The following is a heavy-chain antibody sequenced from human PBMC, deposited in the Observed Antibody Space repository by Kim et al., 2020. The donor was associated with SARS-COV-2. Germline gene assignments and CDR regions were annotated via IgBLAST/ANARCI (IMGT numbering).Heavy chain of an antibody. CDR1: GFTFDDRA. CDR2: IRWNSRSI. J-gene: IGHJ6*02. V-gene: IGHV3-9*01. Sequence: GWSLRLSCAASGFTFDDRAMYWVRQGPGKGLEWVSSIRWNSRSIVYADSVKGRFTISRDNAKNSLYLQMNSLRVEDTALYYCAKDIAGAGPGYYYYGLDVWGQGTTVTVSS. CDR3: AKDIAGAGPGYYYYGLDV. D-gene: IGHD6-13*01.